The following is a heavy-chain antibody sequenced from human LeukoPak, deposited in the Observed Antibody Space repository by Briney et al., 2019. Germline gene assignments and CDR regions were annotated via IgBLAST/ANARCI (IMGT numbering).Heavy chain of an antibody. J-gene: IGHJ3*02. Sequence: SETLSLTCTVSSGSISTSNYYWGWVRQPPGKALEWIGNIFYSGSTYYSPSLKSRVTISLDTSRNQFSLKLSSVTAADTAVYYCARDDSSGYYPNAFDIWGQGTMVTVSS. CDR3: ARDDSSGYYPNAFDI. V-gene: IGHV4-39*07. CDR1: SGSISTSNYY. CDR2: IFYSGST. D-gene: IGHD3-22*01.